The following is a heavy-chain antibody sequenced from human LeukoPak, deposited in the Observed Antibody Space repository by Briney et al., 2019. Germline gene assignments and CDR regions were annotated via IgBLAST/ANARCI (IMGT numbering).Heavy chain of an antibody. J-gene: IGHJ4*02. V-gene: IGHV1-46*01. CDR1: GYTFGNYF. Sequence: ASVKVSCKASGYTFGNYFMHWVRQAPGQGLEWMGIINPSDGSRSYAQEFQGRVTMTRDTSKSTVYMELSSLRSDDTAVYYCMRAYNREAEPSPTNAPFDYWGQGTLVSVSS. CDR3: MRAYNREAEPSPTNAPFDY. D-gene: IGHD1-14*01. CDR2: INPSDGSR.